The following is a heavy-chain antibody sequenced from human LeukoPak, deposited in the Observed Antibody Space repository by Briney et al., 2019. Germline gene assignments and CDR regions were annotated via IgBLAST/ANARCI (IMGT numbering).Heavy chain of an antibody. Sequence: EASVKVSCKASGYSFTGYYIHCVRQAPGQGLEWMGWVNSNIGDTYYAQKFRGRLAITRDKSITTVHMELSSLRSNDTAVYYCARDVLGYDSSASDWGQGTLVTVSS. CDR3: ARDVLGYDSSASD. V-gene: IGHV1-2*02. D-gene: IGHD3-22*01. J-gene: IGHJ4*02. CDR1: GYSFTGYY. CDR2: VNSNIGDT.